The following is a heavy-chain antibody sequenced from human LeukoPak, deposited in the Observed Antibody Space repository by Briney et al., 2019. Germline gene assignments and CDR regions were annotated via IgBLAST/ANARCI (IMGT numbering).Heavy chain of an antibody. J-gene: IGHJ4*02. CDR1: GFTFSVHW. V-gene: IGHV3-7*01. CDR2: MNPDGRHT. CDR3: AADCGDN. Sequence: GGSLRLSCTASGFTFSVHWMSWVRQVPGKGLEWVATMNPDGRHTYYVDSVKSRFTISTDNAKNSLFLQMDSLRVEDTAVYYCAADCGDNWGQGTLVTVSS. D-gene: IGHD2-21*02.